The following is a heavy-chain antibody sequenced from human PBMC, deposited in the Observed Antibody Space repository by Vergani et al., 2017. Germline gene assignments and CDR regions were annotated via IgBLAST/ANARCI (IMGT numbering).Heavy chain of an antibody. D-gene: IGHD5-18*01. CDR3: ARLHTPMMGGDFDY. V-gene: IGHV5-10-1*03. Sequence: EVQLVLSGAEVKKPGDSLRLSCKVSGYSFTSSWINWVRQMPGKGLEWMGSIDLSDSYTNYSPSFQGHVTISADRSTSTAYLQWSILKASDSAMYYCARLHTPMMGGDFDYWGQGALVTVSS. CDR2: IDLSDSYT. CDR1: GYSFTSSW. J-gene: IGHJ4*02.